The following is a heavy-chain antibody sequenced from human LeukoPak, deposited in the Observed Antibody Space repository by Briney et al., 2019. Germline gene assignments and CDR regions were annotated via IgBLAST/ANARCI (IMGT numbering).Heavy chain of an antibody. Sequence: GGSLRLSCAASGFTFSGYAMSWVRQAPGKGLEWVSAISGSGGSTYYADSVKGRFTISRDNSKNTLYLQMNSLRAEDTAVYYCAKIMGDSSGWAYYYYGMDVWGQGTTVTVSS. CDR1: GFTFSGYA. D-gene: IGHD6-19*01. CDR3: AKIMGDSSGWAYYYYGMDV. J-gene: IGHJ6*02. CDR2: ISGSGGST. V-gene: IGHV3-23*01.